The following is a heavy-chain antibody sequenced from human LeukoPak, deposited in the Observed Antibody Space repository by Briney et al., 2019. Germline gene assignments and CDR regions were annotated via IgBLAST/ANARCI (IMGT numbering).Heavy chain of an antibody. Sequence: PSETLSLTCIVSGGSISSNSYYWDWIRQPPGKGLEWIGSIFYNGSTYYNPSLKSRVTISVDTSKNQFSLRMSSVTAADTAVYYCARHVALLRYQNYYGLDVWGQGTTVTVSS. CDR1: GGSISSNSYY. J-gene: IGHJ6*02. CDR3: ARHVALLRYQNYYGLDV. V-gene: IGHV4-39*07. D-gene: IGHD2-2*01. CDR2: IFYNGST.